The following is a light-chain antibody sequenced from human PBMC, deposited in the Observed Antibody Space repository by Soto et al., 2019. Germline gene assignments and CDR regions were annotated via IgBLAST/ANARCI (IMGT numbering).Light chain of an antibody. Sequence: EIVMXQCPATMSVSXGERATLTCRSRRSVSSXLARYQQKPGHDPRILXXGASTRATGITARFSGSGSGTESTLTISSLLSEDFEVYYCQQYNNWPPITFGQGTRLEIK. CDR2: GAS. CDR1: RSVSSX. J-gene: IGKJ5*01. V-gene: IGKV3-15*01. CDR3: QQYNNWPPIT.